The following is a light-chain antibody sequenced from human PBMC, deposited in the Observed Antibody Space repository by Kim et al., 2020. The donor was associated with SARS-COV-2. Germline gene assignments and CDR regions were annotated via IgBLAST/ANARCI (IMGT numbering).Light chain of an antibody. V-gene: IGLV2-14*04. CDR1: SSDVGAYDY. CDR2: DVN. CDR3: SSYTSTSTMV. Sequence: GQSITISCTGTSSDVGAYDYVSWYQQHPGKAPKLMIYDVNKRPSGISNRFSGSKSGNTASLTISGLQTDDEADYYCSSYTSTSTMVFGGGTELTVL. J-gene: IGLJ3*02.